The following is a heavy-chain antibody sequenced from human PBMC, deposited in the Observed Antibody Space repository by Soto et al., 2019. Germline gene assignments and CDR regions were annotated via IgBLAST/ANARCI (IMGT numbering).Heavy chain of an antibody. CDR3: VRAHALGFSNWFDP. CDR2: INPPSGAT. V-gene: IGHV1-2*02. CDR1: GYIFIANY. J-gene: IGHJ5*02. D-gene: IGHD3-10*01. Sequence: ASVQVSCNASGYIFIANYIHWVRQAPGQGLEWLGWINPPSGATNNSQKFLGRVTMSADTSASTAYMDLARLKSDDTGVYYCVRAHALGFSNWFDPWGRGTLVTVSS.